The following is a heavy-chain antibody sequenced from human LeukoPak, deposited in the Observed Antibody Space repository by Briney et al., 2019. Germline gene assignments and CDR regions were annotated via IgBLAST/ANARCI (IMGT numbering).Heavy chain of an antibody. CDR2: IYTSGST. CDR1: GRSISSYY. Sequence: SETLSLTCTVSGRSISSYYWSWIRPPAGKGLEWIGRIYTSGSTNYNPSLKSRVTMSVDTSKNQFSLKLSSVTAEDSAVYYCARDLAAADTGNYFDYWGQGTMVTVAS. J-gene: IGHJ4*02. V-gene: IGHV4-4*07. D-gene: IGHD6-13*01. CDR3: ARDLAAADTGNYFDY.